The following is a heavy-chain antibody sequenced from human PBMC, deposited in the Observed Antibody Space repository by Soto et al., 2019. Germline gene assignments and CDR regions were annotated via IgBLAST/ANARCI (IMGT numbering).Heavy chain of an antibody. Sequence: EVQLVESGGSLVQPGGSLTLSCAASGFTFSTYSMNWVRQAPGKGLEWVSYISSGRYTNYYADSVKGRFIISRDNAKNSMYLRMSSLRDEDTAVYYCAGGDRGGTDSFAYWGQGTLVTVSS. D-gene: IGHD3-16*01. CDR2: ISSGRYTN. CDR3: AGGDRGGTDSFAY. CDR1: GFTFSTYS. J-gene: IGHJ4*02. V-gene: IGHV3-48*02.